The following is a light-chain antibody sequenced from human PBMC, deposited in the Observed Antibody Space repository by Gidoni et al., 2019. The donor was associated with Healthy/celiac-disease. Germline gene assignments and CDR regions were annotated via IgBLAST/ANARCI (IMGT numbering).Light chain of an antibody. CDR2: LGS. Sequence: DIVMTQSPLSLPVTPEEPASISCRSSQSLLHSNGYNYLDWYLQKPGQSPQLLIYLGSNRASGVPDRFSGSGSALLSSPSHNEAPCSAPEAEDVGVYYCMQALQTLTFGPGTKVDIK. CDR1: QSLLHSNGYNY. J-gene: IGKJ3*01. CDR3: MQALQTLT. V-gene: IGKV2-28*01.